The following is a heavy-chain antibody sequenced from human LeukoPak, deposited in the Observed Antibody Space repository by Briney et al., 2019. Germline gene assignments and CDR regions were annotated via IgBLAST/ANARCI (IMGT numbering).Heavy chain of an antibody. CDR3: ASAGDY. V-gene: IGHV3-48*03. D-gene: IGHD6-13*01. CDR1: GFTFSNYE. Sequence: PGGSLRLSCAASGFTFSNYEVNWVRQAPGKGLEWISYISDSGATMHYADSVKGRFTISRDNARDSLYLHMNSLRAEDTAVYYCASAGDYWGQGTLVTVSS. J-gene: IGHJ4*02. CDR2: ISDSGATM.